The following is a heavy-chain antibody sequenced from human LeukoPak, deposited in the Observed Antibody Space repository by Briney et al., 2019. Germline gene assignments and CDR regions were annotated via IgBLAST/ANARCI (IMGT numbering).Heavy chain of an antibody. CDR2: ISSSSSTI. J-gene: IGHJ4*02. V-gene: IGHV3-48*01. CDR1: GFTFSSYS. Sequence: PGGSLRLSCAASGFTFSSYSMNWVRQAPGKGLEWVSYISSSSSTIYYADSVKGRFTISRDNAKNSLYLQMNSLRAEDTAVYYCARDSNPRPFSYGSNYWGQGTLVAVSS. CDR3: ARDSNPRPFSYGSNY. D-gene: IGHD5-18*01.